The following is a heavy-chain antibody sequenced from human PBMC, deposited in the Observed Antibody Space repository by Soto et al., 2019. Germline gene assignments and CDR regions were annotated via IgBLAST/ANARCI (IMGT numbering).Heavy chain of an antibody. CDR3: ARRAYYYGSGSSDYFDY. J-gene: IGHJ4*01. D-gene: IGHD3-10*01. CDR1: GYSFTTYF. CDR2: IYPGDSDT. V-gene: IGHV5-51*01. Sequence: GESQNISWTGCGYSFTTYFIGWVRQMPGKGLEWMGIIYPGDSDTRYSPSFQGQVTISADKSISTAYLQWTGLKASDTAMYYCARRAYYYGSGSSDYFDYWGHGILVTVSS.